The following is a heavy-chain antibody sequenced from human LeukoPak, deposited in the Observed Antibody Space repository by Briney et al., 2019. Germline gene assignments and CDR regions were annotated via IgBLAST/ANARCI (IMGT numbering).Heavy chain of an antibody. CDR2: IYYSGST. CDR3: ARGGYNPFYFDY. V-gene: IGHV4-31*03. J-gene: IGHJ4*02. Sequence: SETLSLTCTVSGGSISSGGYYWSWIRQHPGKGLEWIGYIYYSGSTYYNPSLKSRVTISVDTSKNQFSLKLSSVTAADTAVYYCARGGYNPFYFDYWGQGTLVTVSS. D-gene: IGHD5-24*01. CDR1: GGSISSGGYY.